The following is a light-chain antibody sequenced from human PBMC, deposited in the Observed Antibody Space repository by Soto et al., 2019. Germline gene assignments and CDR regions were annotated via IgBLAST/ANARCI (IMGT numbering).Light chain of an antibody. J-gene: IGLJ1*01. CDR1: SSDVGGYNY. Sequence: SVLTQTASVSGSAGQSIAISCTGTSSDVGGYNYVSWYQQHPGKAPKLLLSEVSKRPSGVSDRFSGSKSGNTASLTISGLQTQDEADYYCSSFTSAYTFVFGTGTKVTVL. CDR3: SSFTSAYTFV. V-gene: IGLV2-14*01. CDR2: EVS.